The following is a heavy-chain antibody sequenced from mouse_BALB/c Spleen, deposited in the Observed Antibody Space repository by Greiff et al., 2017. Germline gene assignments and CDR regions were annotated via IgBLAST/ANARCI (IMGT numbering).Heavy chain of an antibody. V-gene: IGHV5-17*02. CDR2: ISSGSSTI. Sequence: EVQRVESGGGLVQPGGSRKLSCAASGFTFSSFGMHWVRQAPEKGLEWVAYISSGSSTIYYADTVKGRFTISRDNPKNTLFLQMTSLRSEDTAMYYCARSNYGYVLDYWGQGTTLTVSS. D-gene: IGHD1-2*01. J-gene: IGHJ2*01. CDR1: GFTFSSFG. CDR3: ARSNYGYVLDY.